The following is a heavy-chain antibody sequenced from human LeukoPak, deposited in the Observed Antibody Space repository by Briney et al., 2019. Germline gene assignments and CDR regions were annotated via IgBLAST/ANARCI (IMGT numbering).Heavy chain of an antibody. V-gene: IGHV4-38-2*02. CDR1: GYSISSGYY. CDR3: ARLVGTTGEHFYFNY. D-gene: IGHD2-21*02. CDR2: IYHSGST. J-gene: IGHJ4*02. Sequence: SETLSLTCTVSGYSISSGYYWGWIRQPPGKGLEWIGSIYHSGSTYYNPSLKSRVTISVDTFKDQYSLNLTSVTAADTAMYYCARLVGTTGEHFYFNYWDQGTLVTVSS.